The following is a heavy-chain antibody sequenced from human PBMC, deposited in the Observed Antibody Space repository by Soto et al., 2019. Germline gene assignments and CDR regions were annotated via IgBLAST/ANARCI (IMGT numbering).Heavy chain of an antibody. D-gene: IGHD6-19*01. Sequence: EVQLVESGGGLVKPGESLRVSCAASGFTFSYYSLHWVRQSPGKGLEWVSSISGSSTYIYYADRVKGRFTISRDNDKHSLYLRMDSLRAEDTAVYYCARGDGTGLYNSGWSPRYWGQGTLVTVSS. J-gene: IGHJ4*02. CDR3: ARGDGTGLYNSGWSPRY. CDR1: GFTFSYYS. V-gene: IGHV3-21*04. CDR2: ISGSSTYI.